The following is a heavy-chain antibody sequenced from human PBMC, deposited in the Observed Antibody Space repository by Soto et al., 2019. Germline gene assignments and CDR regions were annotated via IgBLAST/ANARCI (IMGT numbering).Heavy chain of an antibody. CDR2: ISNGGSFI. J-gene: IGHJ3*02. Sequence: GGSLRLSCAASGFTFSDYYMSWIRQAPGKGLEYISYISNGGSFIYYADSVKGRFTISRDNALHLQMNSLRAEDTAVYYCAKGKVVPGPNGAFDIWGQGTMVTVSS. CDR3: AKGKVVPGPNGAFDI. V-gene: IGHV3-11*04. D-gene: IGHD6-19*01. CDR1: GFTFSDYY.